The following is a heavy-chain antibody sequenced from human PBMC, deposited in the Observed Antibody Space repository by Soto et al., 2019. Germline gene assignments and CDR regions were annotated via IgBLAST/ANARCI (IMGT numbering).Heavy chain of an antibody. CDR3: ARETFNAAAGTYVYCGMDF. V-gene: IGHV4-4*02. CDR2: IYHSGST. CDR1: GGSISSSNW. Sequence: SETLSLTCAVSGGSISSSNWWSGVRQHPGKGLEWIGEIYHSGSTNYNKSLKSRVTISVHRSKNQFSLKLSSVTAADTAVDYCARETFNAAAGTYVYCGMDFWGQGTTVTVSS. D-gene: IGHD6-13*01. J-gene: IGHJ6*02.